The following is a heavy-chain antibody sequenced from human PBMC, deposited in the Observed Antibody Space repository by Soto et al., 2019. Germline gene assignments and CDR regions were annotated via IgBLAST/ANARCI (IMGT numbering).Heavy chain of an antibody. V-gene: IGHV4-34*01. Sequence: SETLSLTCAVSSEYLGSYYWNWIRQSPGKGLEWIGEINHAGKNNYSPSLKSRVTMSIDMSKNLVSLKLTSVTAVDTAVYYCARGGSSDWQVALDIWGQGTMVTVS. D-gene: IGHD6-19*01. CDR3: ARGGSSDWQVALDI. CDR1: SEYLGSYY. CDR2: INHAGKN. J-gene: IGHJ3*02.